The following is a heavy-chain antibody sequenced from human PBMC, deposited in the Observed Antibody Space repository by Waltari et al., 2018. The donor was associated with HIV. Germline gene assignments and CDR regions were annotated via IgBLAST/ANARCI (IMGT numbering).Heavy chain of an antibody. V-gene: IGHV3-7*01. D-gene: IGHD3-22*01. CDR2: IKQDESEK. CDR3: AGEALYDSSGYYFDY. J-gene: IGHJ4*02. Sequence: EVKLVESGGGLVQPGGSLRLSCAASEFTFNNYWMTWVSQAPGKGGEWLANIKQDESEKYYVDSVKVRFTIPRDNAKNSLFLQMNSLRAEYTAVYYCAGEALYDSSGYYFDYWGQGTLVTVSS. CDR1: EFTFNNYW.